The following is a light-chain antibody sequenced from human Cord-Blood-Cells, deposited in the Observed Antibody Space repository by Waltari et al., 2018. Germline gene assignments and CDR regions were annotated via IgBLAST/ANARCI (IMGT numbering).Light chain of an antibody. CDR1: KLGDKY. J-gene: IGLJ1*01. Sequence: SYELTQPPSVSVSPGQTASITCSGDKLGDKYACWYQQKPGQSPVLVIYQDSKRPSGIPERFSGSNSGNTATLTISGTQAMDEADYYCQVWDSSTHVFGTGTKVTVL. CDR3: QVWDSSTHV. V-gene: IGLV3-1*01. CDR2: QDS.